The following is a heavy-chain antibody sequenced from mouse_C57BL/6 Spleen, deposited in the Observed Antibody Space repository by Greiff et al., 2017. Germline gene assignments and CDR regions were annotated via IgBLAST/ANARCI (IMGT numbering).Heavy chain of an antibody. CDR3: TRSTMVTTRNYAMDY. D-gene: IGHD2-2*01. V-gene: IGHV5-9-1*02. Sequence: EVKVVESGEGLVKPGGSLKLSCAASGFTFSSYAMSWVRQTPEKRLEWVAYISSGGDYIYYADTVKGRFTISRDNARNTLYLQMSSLKSEDTAMYYCTRSTMVTTRNYAMDYWGQGTSVTVSS. CDR1: GFTFSSYA. J-gene: IGHJ4*01. CDR2: ISSGGDYI.